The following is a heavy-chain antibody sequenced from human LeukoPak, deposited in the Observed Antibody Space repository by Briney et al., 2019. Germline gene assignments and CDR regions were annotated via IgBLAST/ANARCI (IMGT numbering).Heavy chain of an antibody. Sequence: GRSLRLSCAASGFTFSSYGMHWVRQAPGKGLEWVALISYDGSNKYYTDSVKGRFTISRDNSKNTLYLQMNSLRAEDTAVYYCAKDLFSGGSYYYVDYWGQGTLVTVSS. D-gene: IGHD1-26*01. CDR1: GFTFSSYG. V-gene: IGHV3-30*18. CDR2: ISYDGSNK. J-gene: IGHJ4*02. CDR3: AKDLFSGGSYYYVDY.